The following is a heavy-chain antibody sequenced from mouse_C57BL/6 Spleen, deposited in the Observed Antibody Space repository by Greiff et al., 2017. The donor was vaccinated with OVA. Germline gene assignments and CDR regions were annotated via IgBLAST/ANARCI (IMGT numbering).Heavy chain of an antibody. CDR1: GYTFTSYW. D-gene: IGHD2-4*01. Sequence: QVQLKQPGAELVRPGSSVKLSCKASGYTFTSYWMHWVKQRPIQGLEWIGNIDPSDSETHYNQKFKDKATLTVDKSSSTAYMQLSSLTSEDSAVYYCAREILYDYDWYFDVWGTGTTVTVSS. CDR3: AREILYDYDWYFDV. CDR2: IDPSDSET. J-gene: IGHJ1*03. V-gene: IGHV1-52*01.